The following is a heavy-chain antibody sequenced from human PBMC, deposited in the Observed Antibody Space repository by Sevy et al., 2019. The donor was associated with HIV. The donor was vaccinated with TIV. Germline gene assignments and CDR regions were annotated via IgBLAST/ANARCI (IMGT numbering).Heavy chain of an antibody. D-gene: IGHD3-22*01. CDR3: ARPYDSSALFKWAFDI. Sequence: ASVKVSCEASGGTFSIYAISWVRQAPGQGLEWMGGIIPIFGTANYAQKFQGRVTITADESTNTGYMELSSLRSEDTAVYYYARPYDSSALFKWAFDIWGQGTLVTVSS. J-gene: IGHJ3*02. CDR2: IIPIFGTA. CDR1: GGTFSIYA. V-gene: IGHV1-69*13.